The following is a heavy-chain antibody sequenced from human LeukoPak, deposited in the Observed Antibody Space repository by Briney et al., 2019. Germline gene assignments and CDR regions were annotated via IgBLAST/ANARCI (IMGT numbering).Heavy chain of an antibody. CDR1: GYTFTSYD. CDR3: ARDYRPGPFDY. Sequence: ASVKDSCKASGYTFTSYDINWVRQDTGQGLEWMGWMNPNSGNTGYAQKFQGRVTMTRNTSISTAYMELSSLRSEDTAVYYCARDYRPGPFDYWGQGTLVTVSS. D-gene: IGHD3-10*01. CDR2: MNPNSGNT. V-gene: IGHV1-8*01. J-gene: IGHJ4*02.